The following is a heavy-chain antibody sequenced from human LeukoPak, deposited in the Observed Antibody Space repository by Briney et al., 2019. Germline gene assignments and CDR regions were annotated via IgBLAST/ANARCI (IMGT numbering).Heavy chain of an antibody. Sequence: GSLRLSCAASGFTFSSYGMHWVRQAPGKGLEWVAVIWYDGSNKYYADSVKGRFTISRDSSKNTLYLQMNSLRAEDTAVYYCERVWNDGPIDYWGQGTLVTVSS. CDR2: IWYDGSNK. J-gene: IGHJ4*02. V-gene: IGHV3-33*01. CDR3: ERVWNDGPIDY. CDR1: GFTFSSYG. D-gene: IGHD1-1*01.